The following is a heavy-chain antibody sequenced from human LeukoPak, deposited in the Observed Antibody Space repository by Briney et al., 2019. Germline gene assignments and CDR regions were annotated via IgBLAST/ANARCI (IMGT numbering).Heavy chain of an antibody. J-gene: IGHJ4*02. CDR2: IYHTGST. V-gene: IGHV4-38-2*02. CDR1: GYSISSGYY. CDR3: ARGGSAGWNGYFDY. D-gene: IGHD1-1*01. Sequence: SETLSLTCTVSGYSISSGYYWGWIRQPPGKGLEWIGSIYHTGSTNYNPSLKSRVTMSVDTSKNQFSLKLSSVTAADTALYYCARGGSAGWNGYFDYWGQGTLVTVSS.